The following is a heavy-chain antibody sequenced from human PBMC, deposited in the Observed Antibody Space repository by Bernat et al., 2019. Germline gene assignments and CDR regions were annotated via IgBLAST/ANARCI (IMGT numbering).Heavy chain of an antibody. CDR1: GGSFSGYY. CDR2: INHSGST. V-gene: IGHV4-34*01. Sequence: QVQLQQWGAGLLKPSETLSLTCAVYGGSFSGYYWSWIRQPPGKGLEWIGEINHSGSTNYNPSLKSRVTISVDTSKNLFSLKLSSVTAADTAVYYCAPGIAAAEGYWGQGTLVTVSS. CDR3: APGIAAAEGY. D-gene: IGHD6-13*01. J-gene: IGHJ4*02.